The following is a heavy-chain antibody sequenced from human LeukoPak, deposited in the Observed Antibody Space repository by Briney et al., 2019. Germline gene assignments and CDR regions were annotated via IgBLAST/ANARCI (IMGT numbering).Heavy chain of an antibody. CDR1: GGSISSSYY. V-gene: IGHV4-38-2*02. CDR3: ARDSRAMIVVVNDAFDI. Sequence: SETLSLTCTVSGGSISSSYYWGWIRQPPGKGLEWIGSIYHSGSTYYNPSLKSRVTISVDTSKNQFSLKLSSVTAADTAVYYCARDSRAMIVVVNDAFDIWGQGTMVTVSS. CDR2: IYHSGST. D-gene: IGHD3-22*01. J-gene: IGHJ3*02.